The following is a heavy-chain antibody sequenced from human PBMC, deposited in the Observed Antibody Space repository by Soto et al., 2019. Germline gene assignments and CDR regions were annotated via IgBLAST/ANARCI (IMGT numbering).Heavy chain of an antibody. Sequence: NRGESLKISCKGSGYSFTSYWIGWVRQMPGKGLEWMGIIYPGDSDTRYSPSFQGQVTISADKSISTAYLQWSSLKASDTAMYYCARCTTPRIAVAGTPYYYYGMDVWGQGTTVTVSS. CDR1: GYSFTSYW. CDR3: ARCTTPRIAVAGTPYYYYGMDV. V-gene: IGHV5-51*01. J-gene: IGHJ6*02. D-gene: IGHD6-19*01. CDR2: IYPGDSDT.